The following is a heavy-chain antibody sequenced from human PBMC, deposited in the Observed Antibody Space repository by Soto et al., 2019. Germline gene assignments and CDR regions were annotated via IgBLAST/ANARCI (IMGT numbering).Heavy chain of an antibody. CDR1: GGSISSGDYY. V-gene: IGHV4-30-4*01. Sequence: SETLSLTCTVSGGSISSGDYYWSWIRQPPGKGLEWIGYIYYSGSTYYNPSLKSRVTISVDTSKNQFSLKLSSVTAADTAVYYCASGTAMVSNYGMDVWGQGTTVTVS. CDR3: ASGTAMVSNYGMDV. D-gene: IGHD5-18*01. J-gene: IGHJ6*02. CDR2: IYYSGST.